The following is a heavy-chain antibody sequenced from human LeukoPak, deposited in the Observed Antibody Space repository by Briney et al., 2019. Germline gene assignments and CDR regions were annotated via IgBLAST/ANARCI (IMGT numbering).Heavy chain of an antibody. Sequence: GGSLRLSCAASGFTFSSYAMSWVRQAPGKGLEWVSAISGSGGSTYYADSVKGRVTISRDNSKNTLYLKMNSLRAEDTAVYYCAKAAYDILTLGAFDIWGQGTMVTVSS. D-gene: IGHD3-9*01. CDR1: GFTFSSYA. J-gene: IGHJ3*02. CDR2: ISGSGGST. V-gene: IGHV3-23*01. CDR3: AKAAYDILTLGAFDI.